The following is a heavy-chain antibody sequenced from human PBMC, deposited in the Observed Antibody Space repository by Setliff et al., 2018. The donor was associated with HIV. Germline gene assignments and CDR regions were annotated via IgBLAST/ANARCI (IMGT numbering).Heavy chain of an antibody. CDR3: AAFLVSPVTTQDY. Sequence: GGSLRLSCGASGISFGNHWMYWVRQAPGKGLVWVSRINADGSITDYADSVKGRFTISRDNAKNTLYMQMNSLRAEDTAVYYCAAFLVSPVTTQDYWGQGTPVTVSS. CDR2: INADGSIT. CDR1: GISFGNHW. V-gene: IGHV3-74*01. J-gene: IGHJ4*02. D-gene: IGHD4-17*01.